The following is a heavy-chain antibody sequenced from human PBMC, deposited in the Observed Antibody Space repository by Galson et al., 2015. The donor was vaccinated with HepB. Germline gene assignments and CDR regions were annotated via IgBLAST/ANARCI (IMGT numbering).Heavy chain of an antibody. D-gene: IGHD2-2*01. CDR1: GDSVSNNNTA. CDR2: TYYRSTWYT. Sequence: CAISGDSVSNNNTAWYWIRQSPSRGLECLGRTYYRSTWYTDYAESVRSRITIKPDTSKNHFSLQLTSVTPEDTAVYYCARVGSTIYYYGLDVWGQGTTVTVSS. V-gene: IGHV6-1*01. CDR3: ARVGSTIYYYGLDV. J-gene: IGHJ6*02.